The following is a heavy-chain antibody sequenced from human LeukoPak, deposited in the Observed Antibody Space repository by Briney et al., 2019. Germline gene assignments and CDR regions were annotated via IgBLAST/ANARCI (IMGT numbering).Heavy chain of an antibody. CDR2: IYYSGNT. V-gene: IGHV4-39*07. J-gene: IGHJ3*02. D-gene: IGHD3-22*01. Sequence: SETLSLTCIVSGGSISTSAYYWGWIRQPPGEGLQWIGSIYYSGNTYYNSSLKSRVTISVDTSTSQFSLKLSSVTAADTAVYYCARDGRYYYDSSGYYSDAFDIWGQGTMVTVSS. CDR1: GGSISTSAYY. CDR3: ARDGRYYYDSSGYYSDAFDI.